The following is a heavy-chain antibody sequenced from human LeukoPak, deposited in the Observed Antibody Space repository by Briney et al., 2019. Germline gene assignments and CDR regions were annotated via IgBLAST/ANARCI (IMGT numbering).Heavy chain of an antibody. Sequence: PGGSLRLSWAGSGFPFRDYHMSWIRPAPGKGLEGGSYISSSGSTIYYADSVKGRFTISRDNAKNSLYLQMNSLRAEDTAVYYCARGAGWGSSSMDVWGKGTTVTISS. CDR1: GFPFRDYH. D-gene: IGHD6-6*01. CDR3: ARGAGWGSSSMDV. V-gene: IGHV3-11*04. J-gene: IGHJ6*03. CDR2: ISSSGSTI.